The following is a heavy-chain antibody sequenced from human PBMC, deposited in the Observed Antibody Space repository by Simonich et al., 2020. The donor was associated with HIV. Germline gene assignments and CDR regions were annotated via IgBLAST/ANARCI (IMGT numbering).Heavy chain of an antibody. Sequence: QVQLQQWGAGLLKPSETLSLTCAVYGGSFSGYYWSWIRQPPGKGLEWIGEINHSGTTTYNPSLKGRVTISVVKSKNQFSLKLSSMTAADTAVYYCAAGHGLLRFLEWEGTYMDVWGKGTTVTVSS. V-gene: IGHV4-34*01. CDR3: AAGHGLLRFLEWEGTYMDV. CDR1: GGSFSGYY. D-gene: IGHD3-3*01. J-gene: IGHJ6*03. CDR2: INHSGTT.